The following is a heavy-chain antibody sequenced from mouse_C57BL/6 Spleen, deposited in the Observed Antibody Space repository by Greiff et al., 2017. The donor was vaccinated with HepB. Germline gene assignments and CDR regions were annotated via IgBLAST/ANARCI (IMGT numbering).Heavy chain of an antibody. J-gene: IGHJ1*03. CDR3: ARAPYYYGSRYFDV. V-gene: IGHV3-1*01. D-gene: IGHD1-1*01. CDR1: GYSITSGYD. CDR2: ISYSGST. Sequence: EVKLMESGPGMVKPSQSLSLTCTVTGYSITSGYDWHWIRHFPGNKLEWMGYISYSGSTNYNPSLKSRISITHDTSKNHFFLKLNSVTTEDTATYYCARAPYYYGSRYFDVWGTGTTVTVSS.